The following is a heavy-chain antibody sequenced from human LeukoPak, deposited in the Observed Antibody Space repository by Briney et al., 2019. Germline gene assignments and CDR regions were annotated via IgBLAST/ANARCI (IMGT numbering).Heavy chain of an antibody. CDR1: GYSFTSYW. V-gene: IGHV5-51*01. Sequence: GESLKISCMGSGYSFTSYWIGGVRQMPGKGLEWMGIVYPGDSDTRYSPSFQGQVTISADKSISTAYLQWSSLKASDTAMYYCARRGMYYDFWSGYEDYWGQGTLVTVFS. J-gene: IGHJ4*02. CDR3: ARRGMYYDFWSGYEDY. D-gene: IGHD3-3*01. CDR2: VYPGDSDT.